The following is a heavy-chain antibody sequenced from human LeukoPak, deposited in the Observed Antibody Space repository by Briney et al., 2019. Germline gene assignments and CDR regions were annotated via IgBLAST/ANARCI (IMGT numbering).Heavy chain of an antibody. V-gene: IGHV3-7*01. J-gene: IGHJ4*02. Sequence: PGGSLRLSCVTSGFTFSSHWMFWVRQAPGKGLEWVANVNQDGGAKFYVDSVKGRFTISRDNAKNSLYLQMTSLRVEDTAVYFCASKGGYDHHWGQGTLATVSS. CDR2: VNQDGGAK. D-gene: IGHD5-12*01. CDR1: GFTFSSHW. CDR3: ASKGGYDHH.